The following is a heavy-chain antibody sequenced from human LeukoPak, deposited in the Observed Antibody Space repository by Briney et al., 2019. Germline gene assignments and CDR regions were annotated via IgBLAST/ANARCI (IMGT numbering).Heavy chain of an antibody. CDR3: ARVDYYDSSGPQPHGMDV. CDR1: GGTFTSYA. Sequence: SVKVSCKASGGTFTSYAISWVRQAPGQGLEWMGGIIPIFGTANYAQKFQGRVTITADESTSTAYMELSSLRSEDTAVYYCARVDYYDSSGPQPHGMDVWGQGTTVTVSS. D-gene: IGHD3-22*01. V-gene: IGHV1-69*13. CDR2: IIPIFGTA. J-gene: IGHJ6*02.